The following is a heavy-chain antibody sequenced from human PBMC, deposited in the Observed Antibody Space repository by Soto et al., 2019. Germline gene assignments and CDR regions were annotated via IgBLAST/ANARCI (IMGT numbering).Heavy chain of an antibody. Sequence: QVQLQESGPGLVKPSQTLSLTCTVSGGSISSGGYYWSWIGQHPGKGLEWIGYIYYSGSTYYNPSLKSRVTISVDTSKNQFSLKLSFVTAADTAVYYCARSPEATVTAFDYWGQGTLVTVSS. CDR3: ARSPEATVTAFDY. V-gene: IGHV4-31*03. D-gene: IGHD4-17*01. J-gene: IGHJ4*02. CDR2: IYYSGST. CDR1: GGSISSGGYY.